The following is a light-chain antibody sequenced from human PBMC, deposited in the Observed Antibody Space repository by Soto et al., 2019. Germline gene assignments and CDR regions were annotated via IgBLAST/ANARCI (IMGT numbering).Light chain of an antibody. CDR2: EVT. Sequence: QSALTQPASVSGSLGQSITISCTGTTSDVGGYNYVSWYQQHPGKAPILMIYEVTNRPSGVSNRFSGSKSGSTASLTISGLQVEDEAEYFCGSYTGSITYVFGTGTKLTVL. V-gene: IGLV2-14*01. J-gene: IGLJ1*01. CDR1: TSDVGGYNY. CDR3: GSYTGSITYV.